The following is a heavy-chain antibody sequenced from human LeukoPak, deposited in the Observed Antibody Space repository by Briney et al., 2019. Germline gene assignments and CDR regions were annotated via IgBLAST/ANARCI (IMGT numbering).Heavy chain of an antibody. CDR3: ARGGTYYDILTGYSDYYYGMDV. J-gene: IGHJ6*02. Sequence: SETLSLTCTVSGGSISSYYWSWIRQPPGKGLEWIGYIYYSGSTNYNPSLKSRVTISVDTSKNQFSLKLSSVTAADTAVYYCARGGTYYDILTGYSDYYYGMDVWGQGTTVTVS. CDR2: IYYSGST. D-gene: IGHD3-9*01. CDR1: GGSISSYY. V-gene: IGHV4-59*01.